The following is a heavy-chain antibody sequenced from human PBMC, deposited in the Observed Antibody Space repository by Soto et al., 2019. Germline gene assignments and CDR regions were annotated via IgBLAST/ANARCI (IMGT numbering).Heavy chain of an antibody. CDR1: GGTFSTYA. CDR3: ARDGRAMVRGLMNYYYGMDV. D-gene: IGHD3-10*01. CDR2: IIPIFGTA. J-gene: IGHJ6*02. Sequence: QVRLVQSGAEVKKPGSSVKVSCKASGGTFSTYAISWVRQAPGQGLEWMGGIIPIFGTATYAQKFQGRVTITADESTSTAYRELISLRSEDTAVYYCARDGRAMVRGLMNYYYGMDVWGQGTTVTVSS. V-gene: IGHV1-69*12.